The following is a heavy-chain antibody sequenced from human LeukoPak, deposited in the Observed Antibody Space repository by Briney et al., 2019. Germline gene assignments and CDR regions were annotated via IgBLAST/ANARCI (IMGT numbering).Heavy chain of an antibody. V-gene: IGHV4-34*01. CDR2: INHSGST. Sequence: PSETLSLTCAVYGGSFSGYYWSWIRQPPGKGLEWIGEINHSGSTNYNPSLKSRVTISVDTSKNQFSLKLSSVTAADTAVYYCARLDGPDAFDIWGQGTMVTVSS. CDR3: ARLDGPDAFDI. CDR1: GGSFSGYY. D-gene: IGHD4-17*01. J-gene: IGHJ3*02.